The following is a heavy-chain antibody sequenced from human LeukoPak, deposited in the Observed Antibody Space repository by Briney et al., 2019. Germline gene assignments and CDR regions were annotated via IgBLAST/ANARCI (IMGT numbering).Heavy chain of an antibody. J-gene: IGHJ3*02. CDR2: ISSGGSTI. CDR3: ARGGLVLDAFDI. Sequence: TGGSLRLSCAVSGFTFSDYYMSWIRQAPGKGLEWVSYISSGGSTISHADSVKGRFTISRDNAKNSLYLQMNSLRDEDTAVYYCARGGLVLDAFDIWDQGTMVTVSS. CDR1: GFTFSDYY. D-gene: IGHD3-16*01. V-gene: IGHV3-11*04.